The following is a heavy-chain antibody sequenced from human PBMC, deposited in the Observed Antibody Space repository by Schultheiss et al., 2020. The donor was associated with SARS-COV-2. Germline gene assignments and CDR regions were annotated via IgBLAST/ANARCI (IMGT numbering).Heavy chain of an antibody. J-gene: IGHJ5*02. CDR3: AIHNYCSSTSCYRGGFDP. CDR1: GFTFSSYA. V-gene: IGHV3-23*01. D-gene: IGHD2-2*01. Sequence: GGSLRLSCAASGFTFSSYAMSWVRQAPGKGLEWVSAISGSGGSTYYADSVKGRFTISRDNAKNSLYLQMNSLRAEDTAVYYCAIHNYCSSTSCYRGGFDPWGQGTLVTVSS. CDR2: ISGSGGST.